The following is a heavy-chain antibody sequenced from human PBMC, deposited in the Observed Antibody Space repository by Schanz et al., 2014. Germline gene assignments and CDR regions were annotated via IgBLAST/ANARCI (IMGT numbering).Heavy chain of an antibody. J-gene: IGHJ4*02. Sequence: EVQLLESGGGLVQPGGSLRLSCATSGFSFSSYAINWVRQAPGKGLEWVSGISGSGASTYYADSVKGRFTISRDNAKNSLYLQMNSLQTEDTAVYYCAADLWCGAVWGVWWGQGTLVTVSS. CDR3: AADLWCGAVWGVW. CDR2: ISGSGAST. D-gene: IGHD3-10*01. CDR1: GFSFSSYA. V-gene: IGHV3-23*01.